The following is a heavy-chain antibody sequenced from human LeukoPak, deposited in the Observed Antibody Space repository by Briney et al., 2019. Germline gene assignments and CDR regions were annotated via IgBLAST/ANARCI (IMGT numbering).Heavy chain of an antibody. CDR2: IKQDGSEK. V-gene: IGHV3-7*01. Sequence: PGGSLRLSCAASGFTFNNYWMSWVRQAPGKGLEWVANIKQDGSEKYYVDSVKGRFTISRDNAKNSLYLQMNSLRAEDTAVYYCASTNPDGYNLDYWGQGTLVTVSS. J-gene: IGHJ4*02. D-gene: IGHD5-24*01. CDR1: GFTFNNYW. CDR3: ASTNPDGYNLDY.